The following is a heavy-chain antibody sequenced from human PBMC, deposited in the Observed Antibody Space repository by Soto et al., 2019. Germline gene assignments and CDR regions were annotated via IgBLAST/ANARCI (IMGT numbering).Heavy chain of an antibody. CDR3: TRASASSMLRGVVIN. D-gene: IGHD3-10*01. CDR2: MYHSGDS. Sequence: PXETLFLTCAVSGCSISTDNWWSWVRQPPGKGLEWIGEMYHSGDSNFNPSLKSRVTISVDKSKNQFSVQMASVTAADTALYYCTRASASSMLRGVVINWGRGNQVTVSS. CDR1: GCSISTDNW. J-gene: IGHJ4*02. V-gene: IGHV4-4*02.